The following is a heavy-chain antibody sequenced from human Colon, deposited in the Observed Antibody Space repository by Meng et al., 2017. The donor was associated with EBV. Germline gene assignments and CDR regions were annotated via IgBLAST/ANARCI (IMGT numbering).Heavy chain of an antibody. Sequence: LRQSGPPLVNPLESPSPSCVVSADSIPKQTCSAWCHQPPWKGLGWIGEITHRGSSAYNPSLKSRVSMSIDKSKNQFSLKLTSVTAADTAVYHCLRGSGGSVWGQGTLVTVSS. CDR3: LRGSGGSV. CDR2: ITHRGSS. V-gene: IGHV4/OR15-8*01. D-gene: IGHD3-10*01. CDR1: ADSIPKQT. J-gene: IGHJ1*01.